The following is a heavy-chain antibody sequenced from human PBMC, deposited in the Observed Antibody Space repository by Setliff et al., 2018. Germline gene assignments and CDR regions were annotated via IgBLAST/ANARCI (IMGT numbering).Heavy chain of an antibody. V-gene: IGHV1-18*04. D-gene: IGHD3-10*01. Sequence: ASVKVSCKAAGYPFTSYGVNWVRQAPGQGLEWMGRIVTYNDDTYYPRKFQGRVTMTTDTSTSTAYMELRSLTSDDTAVYYCARHGSSGKFDASDIWGQGTMVTVSS. J-gene: IGHJ3*02. CDR1: GYPFTSYG. CDR3: ARHGSSGKFDASDI. CDR2: IVTYNDDT.